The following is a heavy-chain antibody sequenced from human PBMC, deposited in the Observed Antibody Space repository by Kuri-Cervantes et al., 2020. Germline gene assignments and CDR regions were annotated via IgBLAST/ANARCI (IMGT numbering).Heavy chain of an antibody. CDR3: ARDQRGYSYGSSGRYYYYGMDV. J-gene: IGHJ6*02. D-gene: IGHD5-18*01. Sequence: SVKVSCKASGGTFSSYTISWVRQAPGQGLEWMGRIIPILGIANYAQKFQGRVTITADKSTSTAYMELSSLRSEDTAVYYCARDQRGYSYGSSGRYYYYGMDVWGQGTTVTVSS. V-gene: IGHV1-69*04. CDR1: GGTFSSYT. CDR2: IIPILGIA.